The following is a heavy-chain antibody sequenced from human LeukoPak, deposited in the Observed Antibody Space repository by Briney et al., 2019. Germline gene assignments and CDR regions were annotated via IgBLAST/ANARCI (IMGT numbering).Heavy chain of an antibody. Sequence: ASVKVSCKASGYTFTGYYLHWVRQAPGQGLEWMGWINPNSGNTNYAQKLQGRVTMTTDTSTSTAYMELRSLRSDDTAVYYCARDPYSSSWNLDYWGQGTLVTVSS. CDR2: INPNSGNT. CDR1: GYTFTGYY. J-gene: IGHJ4*02. D-gene: IGHD6-13*01. V-gene: IGHV1-18*04. CDR3: ARDPYSSSWNLDY.